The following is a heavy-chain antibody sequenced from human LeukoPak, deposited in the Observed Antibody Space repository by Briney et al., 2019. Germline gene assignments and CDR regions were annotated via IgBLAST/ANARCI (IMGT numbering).Heavy chain of an antibody. V-gene: IGHV4-34*01. CDR1: GGSFSGYY. Sequence: SETLSLTCAVYGGSFSGYYWSWIRQPPGKGLEWIGEINHSGSTNYNPSLKSRVTISVDTSKNQLSLKLSSVTAADTAVYYCARTYCSGGSCHFDYWGQGTLVTVSS. CDR3: ARTYCSGGSCHFDY. D-gene: IGHD2-15*01. CDR2: INHSGST. J-gene: IGHJ4*02.